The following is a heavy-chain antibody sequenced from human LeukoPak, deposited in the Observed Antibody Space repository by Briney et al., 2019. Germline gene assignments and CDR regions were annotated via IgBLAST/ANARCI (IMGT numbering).Heavy chain of an antibody. Sequence: SETLSLTCAVYGGSSSGYYWSWIRQPPGKGLEWIGEINHSGSTNYNPSLKSRVTISVDTSKNQFSLKLSSVTAADTAVYYCARGGYCSSTSCYGYYYYYMDVWGKGTTVTVSS. CDR2: INHSGST. CDR1: GGSSSGYY. CDR3: ARGGYCSSTSCYGYYYYYMDV. D-gene: IGHD2-2*03. V-gene: IGHV4-34*01. J-gene: IGHJ6*03.